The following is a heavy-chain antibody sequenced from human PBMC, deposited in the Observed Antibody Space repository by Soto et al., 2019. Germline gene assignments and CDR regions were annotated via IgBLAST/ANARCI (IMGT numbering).Heavy chain of an antibody. J-gene: IGHJ3*02. CDR2: IYYSGST. D-gene: IGHD3-22*01. CDR3: ATPPDDRGAFDI. Sequence: QLQLQESGPGLVKPSETLSLTCTVSGGSISSSSYYWGWIRQPPGKGLEWIGSIYYSGSTYYNPSLKSRVTISVDTSKNQFSLKLSSVTAADTAVYYCATPPDDRGAFDIWGQGTMVTVSS. CDR1: GGSISSSSYY. V-gene: IGHV4-39*01.